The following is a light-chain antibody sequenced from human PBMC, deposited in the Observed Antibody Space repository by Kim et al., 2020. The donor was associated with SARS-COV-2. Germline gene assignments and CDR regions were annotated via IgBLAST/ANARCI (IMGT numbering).Light chain of an antibody. CDR1: SSDVGGYNS. V-gene: IGLV2-8*01. J-gene: IGLJ3*02. Sequence: QSALTQPASASGSPGQSVTISCTGTSSDVGGYNSVSWYQQHPGKAPKLVIYEVTKRPSGVPDRFSGSKSGNTASLTVSGLQSEDEADYYCSSYTSNNHGVFGGGTQLTVL. CDR3: SSYTSNNHGV. CDR2: EVT.